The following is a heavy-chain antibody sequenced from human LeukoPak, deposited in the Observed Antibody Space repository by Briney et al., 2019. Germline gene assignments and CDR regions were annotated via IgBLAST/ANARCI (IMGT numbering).Heavy chain of an antibody. V-gene: IGHV4-59*08. CDR1: GGSISSDY. D-gene: IGHD3-22*01. CDR2: IFYSGST. Sequence: PSETLSLTCTVPGGSISSDYWSWIRQPPGKGLEWIGYIFYSGSTNYNPSLKSRVTISVDTSKDQFSLKLSSVTAADTAVYYCARRSESSGYQFDYWGQGTLVTVSS. J-gene: IGHJ4*02. CDR3: ARRSESSGYQFDY.